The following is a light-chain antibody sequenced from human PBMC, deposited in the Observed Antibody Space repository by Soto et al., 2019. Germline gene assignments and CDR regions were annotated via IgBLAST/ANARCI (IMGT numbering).Light chain of an antibody. CDR2: DTS. CDR1: QTVSTN. J-gene: IGKJ2*01. Sequence: IVMTQSPATLSVSSGERATLSCRASQTVSTNLAWYQQKPGQAPRVLIFDTSTRATGIPARFSGSGSGTEFTLTINXXXXXXFAVYYCQQYHXXXPFTFGQG. CDR3: QQYHXXXPFT. V-gene: IGKV3-15*01.